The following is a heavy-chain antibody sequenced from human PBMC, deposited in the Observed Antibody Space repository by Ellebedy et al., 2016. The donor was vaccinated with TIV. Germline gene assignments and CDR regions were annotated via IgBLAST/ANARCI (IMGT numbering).Heavy chain of an antibody. CDR3: AKDFCSRTSRCRPDY. J-gene: IGHJ4*02. V-gene: IGHV3-30*18. D-gene: IGHD3-10*02. Sequence: GESLKISXAASGFTFSRYGIHWVRQAPGKGLEWVALISYDGNYKYYSGSVKGRFTISRDNSKTTVYLQMNGLETDDTAVYYCAKDFCSRTSRCRPDYWGQGALVTVSS. CDR2: ISYDGNYK. CDR1: GFTFSRYG.